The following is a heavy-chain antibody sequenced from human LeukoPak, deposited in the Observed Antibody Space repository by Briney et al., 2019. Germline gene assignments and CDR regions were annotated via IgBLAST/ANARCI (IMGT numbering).Heavy chain of an antibody. J-gene: IGHJ6*03. Sequence: PSETLSHTCTVSGGSISGSNYYWGWIRQPPGKGLEWIGSIYYSGDTYYNPSLKSRVTMSVDTSKNQFSLKLSSVTAADTAVYYCARPGYSYATPHYYYMDVWGKGTTVTVS. CDR3: ARPGYSYATPHYYYMDV. D-gene: IGHD5-18*01. CDR1: GGSISGSNYY. CDR2: IYYSGDT. V-gene: IGHV4-39*01.